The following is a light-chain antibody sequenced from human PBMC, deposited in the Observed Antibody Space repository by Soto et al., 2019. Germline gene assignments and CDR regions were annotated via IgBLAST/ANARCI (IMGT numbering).Light chain of an antibody. CDR1: QDISNY. CDR3: QHYDNLPIT. CDR2: DAS. J-gene: IGKJ5*01. V-gene: IGKV1-33*01. Sequence: DIQMTQSTSSLSASVGDRVTITCQASQDISNYLNWYQQKPVKAPKLLIYDASNLETGVPSRFSGSGSGTDFTFNISSLQPEDIATYYCQHYDNLPITFRQGTRLEIK.